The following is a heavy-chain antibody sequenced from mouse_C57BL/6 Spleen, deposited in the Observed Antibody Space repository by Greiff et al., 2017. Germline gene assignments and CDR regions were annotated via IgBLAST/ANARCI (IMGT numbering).Heavy chain of an antibody. D-gene: IGHD2-4*01. CDR3: ARRVYYDYDYAMDY. Sequence: EVHLVESGGGLVKPGGSLKLSCAASGFTFSDYGMHWVRQAPEKGLEWVAYISSGSSTIYYADTVKGRFTISRDNAKNTLFLQMTSLRSEDTAMYYCARRVYYDYDYAMDYWGQGTSVTVSS. V-gene: IGHV5-17*01. CDR2: ISSGSSTI. CDR1: GFTFSDYG. J-gene: IGHJ4*01.